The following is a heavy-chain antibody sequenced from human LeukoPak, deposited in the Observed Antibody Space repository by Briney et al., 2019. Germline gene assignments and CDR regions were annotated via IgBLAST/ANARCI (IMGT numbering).Heavy chain of an antibody. D-gene: IGHD7-27*01. CDR2: INSDGSTT. V-gene: IGHV3-74*01. CDR1: GFTLSSHW. Sequence: GGSLRLSCAASGFTLSSHWMHWVRQAPGKGLVWVSRINSDGSTTNYADSVKGRFTISRDNAKNTLYLQMNSLTIEDTAVYYCASPETGGFFDYWGQGTLVTVAS. J-gene: IGHJ4*02. CDR3: ASPETGGFFDY.